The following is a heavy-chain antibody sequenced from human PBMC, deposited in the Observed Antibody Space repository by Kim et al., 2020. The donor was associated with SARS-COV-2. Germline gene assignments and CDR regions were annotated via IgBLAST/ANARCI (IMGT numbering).Heavy chain of an antibody. CDR3: ARESTFTIWFGELLPPYYYYYGMDV. J-gene: IGHJ6*02. Sequence: ASVKVSCKASGYTFTSYDINWVRQATGQGLEWMGWMNPNSGNTGYAQKFQGRVTMTRNTSISTAYMELSSLRSEDTAVYYCARESTFTIWFGELLPPYYYYYGMDVWGQGTTVTVSS. CDR1: GYTFTSYD. CDR2: MNPNSGNT. V-gene: IGHV1-8*01. D-gene: IGHD3-10*01.